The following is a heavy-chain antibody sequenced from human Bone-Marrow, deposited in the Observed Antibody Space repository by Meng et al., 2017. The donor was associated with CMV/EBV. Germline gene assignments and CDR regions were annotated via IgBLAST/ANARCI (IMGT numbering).Heavy chain of an antibody. CDR1: GYTFSDYF. D-gene: IGHD3-3*01. CDR3: ARDLGVGAAGY. CDR2: INPKSGVT. V-gene: IGHV1-2*02. Sequence: ASVKVSCKASGYTFSDYFLHWVRQAPGQGLEWMGWINPKSGVTNYAQRFQDRVTMTTDTSIRTVYMDLSRLTSDDTAIFYCARDLGVGAAGYWGQGPL. J-gene: IGHJ4*01.